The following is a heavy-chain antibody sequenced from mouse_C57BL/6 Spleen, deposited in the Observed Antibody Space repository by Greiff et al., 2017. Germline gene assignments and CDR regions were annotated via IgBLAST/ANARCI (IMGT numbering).Heavy chain of an antibody. Sequence: QVQLQQPGAELVRPGSSVKLSCKASGYTFTSYWMDWVKQRPGQGLEWIGNIYPSDSETHYNQKFKDKATLTVDKSSSTAYMQLSCLTSEDSAVYYCARSAIYYDGDFDYWGQGTTLTVSS. D-gene: IGHD2-4*01. V-gene: IGHV1-61*01. CDR2: IYPSDSET. CDR3: ARSAIYYDGDFDY. CDR1: GYTFTSYW. J-gene: IGHJ2*01.